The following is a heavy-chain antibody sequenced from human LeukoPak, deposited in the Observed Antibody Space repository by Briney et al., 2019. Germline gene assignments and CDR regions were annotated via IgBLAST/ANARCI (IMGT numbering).Heavy chain of an antibody. J-gene: IGHJ4*02. CDR1: GYTFTSYA. CDR2: ISAYNGNT. Sequence: ASVKVSCKASGYTFTSYAISWVRQAPGQGLEWMGWISAYNGNTNYAQKLQGRVTMTTDTSTSTAYMELRSLRSDDTAVYYCARDSKVRGYYDSSGYSDYWGQGTLVTVS. CDR3: ARDSKVRGYYDSSGYSDY. D-gene: IGHD3-22*01. V-gene: IGHV1-18*01.